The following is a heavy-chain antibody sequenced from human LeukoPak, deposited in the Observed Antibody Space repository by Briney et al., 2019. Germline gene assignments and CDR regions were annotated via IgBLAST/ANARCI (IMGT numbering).Heavy chain of an antibody. CDR3: ARDLKQFGGCFDY. V-gene: IGHV1-3*01. CDR2: INAGNGNT. J-gene: IGHJ4*02. CDR1: GYTFSSYA. Sequence: ASVKVSCKASGYTFSSYAMHWVRQAPGQRLEWMGWINAGNGNTKYSQKFQGRVTITRDTSASTAYMELSSLRFEDTAVYYCARDLKQFGGCFDYWGQGTLVTVSS. D-gene: IGHD6-19*01.